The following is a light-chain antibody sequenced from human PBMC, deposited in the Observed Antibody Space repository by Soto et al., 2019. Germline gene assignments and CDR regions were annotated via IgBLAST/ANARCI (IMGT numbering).Light chain of an antibody. V-gene: IGKV3-20*01. Sequence: EIVLTQSPGSLSLSPGERATLSCRASQSVSSTFFAWYQQRPGQAPRLLMYGASSRATGIPERFSGSGSGTDFTHTISRLEPEDFGVYYCQQFESSVTFGQGTKVEIK. CDR2: GAS. CDR1: QSVSSTF. CDR3: QQFESSVT. J-gene: IGKJ1*01.